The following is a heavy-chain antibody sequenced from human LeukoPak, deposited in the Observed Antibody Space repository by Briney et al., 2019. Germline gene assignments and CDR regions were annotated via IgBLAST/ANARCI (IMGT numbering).Heavy chain of an antibody. CDR2: IRSKANNYAT. V-gene: IGHV3-73*01. J-gene: IGHJ4*02. CDR3: TGYVFGDYASGY. D-gene: IGHD4-17*01. Sequence: GGSLRLSCAASGFTFSGSAMHWVRQASGKGLEWVGRIRSKANNYATSYAASVKGRFTIYRDDSKNTAYLQMNSLKTEDTAVYYCTGYVFGDYASGYWGKGTLVSVAS. CDR1: GFTFSGSA.